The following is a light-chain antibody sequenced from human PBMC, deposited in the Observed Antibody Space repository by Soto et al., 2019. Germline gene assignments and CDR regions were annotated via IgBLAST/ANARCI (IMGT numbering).Light chain of an antibody. CDR1: QTISSW. J-gene: IGKJ1*01. CDR2: KAS. CDR3: QHYNSYSEA. Sequence: IQLTQSPSSLSASVGDRVTITFRASQTISSWLAWYQQKPGKAPKLLIYKASTLKSGVPSRFSGSGSGTEFTLTISSLQPDDFATYYCQHYNSYSEAFGQGTKV. V-gene: IGKV1-5*03.